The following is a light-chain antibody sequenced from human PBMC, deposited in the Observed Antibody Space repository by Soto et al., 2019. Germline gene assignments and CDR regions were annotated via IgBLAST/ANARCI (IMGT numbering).Light chain of an antibody. Sequence: QSALTQPASVSGSPGQSITISCTGTSSDVVGYNYVSWYQQHPGKAPKLIIYDNNKRPSGIPDRFSGSKSGTSGTLDITGLQTGDEADYYCATWDGSLPGEVFGGGTKLTVL. J-gene: IGLJ2*01. CDR3: ATWDGSLPGEV. CDR1: SSDVVGYNY. CDR2: DNN. V-gene: IGLV2-14*03.